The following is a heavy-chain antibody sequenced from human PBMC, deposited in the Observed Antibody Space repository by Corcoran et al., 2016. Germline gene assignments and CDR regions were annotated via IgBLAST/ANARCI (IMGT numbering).Heavy chain of an antibody. Sequence: QVQLVQSGAEVKKPGASVKVSCKASGYTFTSYGISWVRQAPGQGLEWMGWISAYNGYTNYAQKLQGRVTMTTDTSMNTAYMELRRLRSDDTAVYYCARLITIFGVPFDHWGQGTLVTVSS. V-gene: IGHV1-18*01. CDR1: GYTFTSYG. J-gene: IGHJ4*02. CDR2: ISAYNGYT. D-gene: IGHD3-3*01. CDR3: ARLITIFGVPFDH.